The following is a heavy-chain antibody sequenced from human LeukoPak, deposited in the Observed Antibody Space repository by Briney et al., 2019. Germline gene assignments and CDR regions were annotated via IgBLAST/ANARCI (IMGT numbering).Heavy chain of an antibody. V-gene: IGHV3-23*01. CDR2: ISGSGGST. J-gene: IGHJ4*02. Sequence: GGSLRLSCAASGSTFSSYSMNWVRQAPGKGLEWVSAISGSGGSTYYADSVKGRFTISRDNSKNTLYLQMNSLRAEDTAVYYCAKDRYYYDSSGYYYFDYWGQGTLVTVSS. CDR3: AKDRYYYDSSGYYYFDY. CDR1: GSTFSSYS. D-gene: IGHD3-22*01.